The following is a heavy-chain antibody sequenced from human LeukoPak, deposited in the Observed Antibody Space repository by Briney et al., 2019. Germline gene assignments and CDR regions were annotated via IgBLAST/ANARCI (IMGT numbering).Heavy chain of an antibody. CDR1: GGSFSGYY. CDR3: ASERGYSSSWYAH. V-gene: IGHV4-34*01. Sequence: SETLSLTCAVYGGSFSGYYWGWIRQPPGKGLEWIGEINHSGSTNYNPSLKSRVTISVDTSKNQFSLKLSSVTAADTAVYYCASERGYSSSWYAHWGQGTLVTVSS. D-gene: IGHD6-13*01. CDR2: INHSGST. J-gene: IGHJ4*02.